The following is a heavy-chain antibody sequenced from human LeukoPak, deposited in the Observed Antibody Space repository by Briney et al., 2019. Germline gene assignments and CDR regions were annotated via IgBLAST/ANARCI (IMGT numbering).Heavy chain of an antibody. CDR3: ARRQGCSSTSCPPDS. D-gene: IGHD2-2*01. Sequence: GASVKVSCKASGYTFTSYGISWVRQMPGKGLEWMGIIYPGDSDTRYSPSFQGQVTMSADKSINTTYLQWSSLKASDTAMYYCARRQGCSSTSCPPDSWGQGTLVTVSS. J-gene: IGHJ4*02. V-gene: IGHV5-51*01. CDR2: IYPGDSDT. CDR1: GYTFTSYG.